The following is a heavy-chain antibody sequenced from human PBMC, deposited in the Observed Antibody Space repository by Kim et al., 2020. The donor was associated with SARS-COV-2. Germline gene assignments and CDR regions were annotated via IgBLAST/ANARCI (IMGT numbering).Heavy chain of an antibody. J-gene: IGHJ6*02. V-gene: IGHV3-9*01. Sequence: IGYAYSVKGRFTISRDNAKNSLYLQMNSLRAEDTALYYCATLPTAAAPLDVWGQGTTVTVSS. CDR2: I. D-gene: IGHD6-13*01. CDR3: ATLPTAAAPLDV.